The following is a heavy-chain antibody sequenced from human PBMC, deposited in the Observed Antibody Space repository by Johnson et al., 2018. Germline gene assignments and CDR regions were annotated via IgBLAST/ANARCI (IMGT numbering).Heavy chain of an antibody. D-gene: IGHD2-21*01. V-gene: IGHV4-59*01. CDR2: IYSSGTT. CDR3: ARVVRVRDYDYYYMDV. Sequence: VQLQEAGPGLVKPSVTLFLACTISGGSIGGFYWSWIRQLPGKVLEWIGYIYSSGTTRHNSSLKSRVTISLDTSKNQFSLNVYSVNAADTAMYYCARVVRVRDYDYYYMDVWGNGAAVIVSS. J-gene: IGHJ6*03. CDR1: GGSIGGFY.